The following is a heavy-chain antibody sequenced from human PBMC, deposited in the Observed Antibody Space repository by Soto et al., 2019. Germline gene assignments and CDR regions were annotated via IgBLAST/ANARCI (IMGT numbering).Heavy chain of an antibody. Sequence: HPGGSLRLSCAASGFTFSSYEMNWVRQAPGKGLEWVSYISSSGSTIYYADSVKGRFTISRDNAKNSLYLQMNSLRAEDTAVYYCAREGGNSGSDGMDVWGQGTTVTVSS. CDR2: ISSSGSTI. V-gene: IGHV3-48*03. CDR3: AREGGNSGSDGMDV. CDR1: GFTFSSYE. J-gene: IGHJ6*02. D-gene: IGHD2-21*02.